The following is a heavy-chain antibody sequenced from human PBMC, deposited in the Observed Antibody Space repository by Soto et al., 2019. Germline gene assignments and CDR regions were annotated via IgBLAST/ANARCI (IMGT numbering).Heavy chain of an antibody. Sequence: WTWIRQPPGERLEWIGYIYYNGNTNYNSSLKSRVTISIDTSKNQLSLKLNSVTAADTAVYFCARLAYSSGFTFDYWGRGTLVTVSS. CDR3: ARLAYSSGFTFDY. V-gene: IGHV4-61*07. J-gene: IGHJ4*02. CDR2: IYYNGNT. D-gene: IGHD5-18*01.